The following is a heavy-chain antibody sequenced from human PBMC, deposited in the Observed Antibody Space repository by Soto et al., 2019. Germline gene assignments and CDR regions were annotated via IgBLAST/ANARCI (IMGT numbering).Heavy chain of an antibody. CDR3: SGEGCRGMDV. Sequence: QVQLVQSGPGVQKPGASVQVSCKASGYTFTSYDITWVRQATGQGLEWMGWMNPISANTGHAQKSPGRVTMTRNTSMSTAYMELSSLRADDTAVYYCSGEGCRGMDVWGQGTTVTVSS. CDR1: GYTFTSYD. CDR2: MNPISANT. V-gene: IGHV1-8*01. J-gene: IGHJ6*02.